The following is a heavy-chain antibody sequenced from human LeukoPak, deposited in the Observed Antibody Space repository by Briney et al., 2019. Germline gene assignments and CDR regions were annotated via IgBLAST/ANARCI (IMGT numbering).Heavy chain of an antibody. CDR3: ARVLYSSGWIDY. CDR2: INPNSGGT. D-gene: IGHD6-19*01. Sequence: ASVTVSCTASGYTFTVYYMHWVRQAPGQGLGWMGWINPNSGGTNYAQKFQGRGTMTRDTSISTAYMELSRLRSDDTAVYYCARVLYSSGWIDYWGQGTLVTVSS. V-gene: IGHV1-2*02. CDR1: GYTFTVYY. J-gene: IGHJ4*02.